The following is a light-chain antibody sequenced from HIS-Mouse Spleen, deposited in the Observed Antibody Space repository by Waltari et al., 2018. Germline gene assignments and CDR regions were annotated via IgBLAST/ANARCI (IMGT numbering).Light chain of an antibody. V-gene: IGLV2-23*01. CDR1: SSDVGSYNL. CDR2: EGS. Sequence: QSALTQPASVSGFPGQSITISCTGTSSDVGSYNLVSWYQPHPGKAPKLMIYEGSKRPSGVSNRFSGSKSGNTASLTIAGLQAEDEADYYCCSYAGSSTWVFGGGTKLTVL. J-gene: IGLJ3*02. CDR3: CSYAGSSTWV.